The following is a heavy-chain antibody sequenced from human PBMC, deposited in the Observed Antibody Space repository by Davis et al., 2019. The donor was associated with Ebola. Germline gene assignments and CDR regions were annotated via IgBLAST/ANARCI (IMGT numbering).Heavy chain of an antibody. CDR3: ARERPVQLWSGEFDY. CDR1: GYTFTSYA. Sequence: AASVKVSCKASGYTFTSYAMHWVRQAPGQGLEWMGRIIPILGIANYAQKFQGRVTITADKSTSTAYMELSSLRSEDTAVYYCARERPVQLWSGEFDYWGQGTLVTVSS. V-gene: IGHV1-69*04. J-gene: IGHJ4*02. D-gene: IGHD5-18*01. CDR2: IIPILGIA.